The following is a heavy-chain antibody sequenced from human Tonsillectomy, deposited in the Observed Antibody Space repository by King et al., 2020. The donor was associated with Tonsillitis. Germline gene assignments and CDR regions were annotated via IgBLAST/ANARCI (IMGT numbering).Heavy chain of an antibody. V-gene: IGHV3-23*04. CDR3: AKMGGGKIRVWFFDY. CDR2: ISNGGTT. Sequence: VQLVESGGGLVQPGGSLRLSCAASGFTFSTYAMSWVRQAPGKGLQWVSGISNGGTTYYADSVKGRFTISRDNSKNTVYLQMNSLRAEDTAVYYCAKMGGGKIRVWFFDYWGQGTLVTVSS. D-gene: IGHD5-18*01. J-gene: IGHJ4*02. CDR1: GFTFSTYA.